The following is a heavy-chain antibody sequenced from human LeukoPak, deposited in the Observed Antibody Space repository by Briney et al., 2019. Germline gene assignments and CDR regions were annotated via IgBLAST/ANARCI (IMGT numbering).Heavy chain of an antibody. V-gene: IGHV3-74*01. CDR2: INSDGSST. CDR3: AKGGSRHADY. Sequence: GGSLRLSCAASGITFSSYWMHWVRQAPGKGLVWVSRINSDGSSTSYADSVKGRFTISRDNAKNTLCLQMNSLRAEDTAVYFCAKGGSRHADYWGQGTLVTVSS. D-gene: IGHD6-13*01. J-gene: IGHJ4*02. CDR1: GITFSSYW.